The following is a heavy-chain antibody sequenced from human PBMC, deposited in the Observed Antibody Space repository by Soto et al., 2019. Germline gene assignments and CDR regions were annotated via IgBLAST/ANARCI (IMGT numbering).Heavy chain of an antibody. D-gene: IGHD3-3*01. J-gene: IGHJ4*01. CDR3: GRMRLMSRHDSIPENLHDY. V-gene: IGHV2-70*01. CDR2: IDWNDDK. CDR1: EFSLSTIGLS. Sequence: GPGPTLVNPTQTLTLTCTFSEFSLSTIGLSVSWIRQPPGKALEWLALIDWNDDKYYNTSLETRLTISMDTSENQVVLIVTDVDPVDTATYYCGRMRLMSRHDSIPENLHDYWGQGTLVTGSS.